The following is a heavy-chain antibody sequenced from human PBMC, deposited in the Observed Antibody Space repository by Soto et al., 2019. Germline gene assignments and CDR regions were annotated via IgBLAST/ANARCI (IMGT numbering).Heavy chain of an antibody. Sequence: SETLSLTCTASGGSINDFAYYWGWIRQPKGKGLEWIGTVYHNENTYYNPSLKSRVTISVDTAKNQFSLNLRSVTAADTAIYFCARRERYYGSPGWFDPWGQGALVTVSS. D-gene: IGHD3-16*01. V-gene: IGHV4-39*01. CDR1: GGSINDFAYY. CDR3: ARRERYYGSPGWFDP. J-gene: IGHJ5*02. CDR2: VYHNENT.